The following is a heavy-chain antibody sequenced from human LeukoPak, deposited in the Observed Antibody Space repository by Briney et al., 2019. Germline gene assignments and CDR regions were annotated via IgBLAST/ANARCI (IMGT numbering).Heavy chain of an antibody. CDR3: ARDLSRGDVVAVPSALFDY. CDR2: ISYDGSNK. V-gene: IGHV3-30-3*01. CDR1: GFTFSSYA. J-gene: IGHJ4*02. D-gene: IGHD2-2*01. Sequence: GGSLRLSCAASGFTFSSYAMHWVRQAPGKGLEWVAVISYDGSNKYYADSVKGRFTISRDNSKNTLYLQMNSLRAEDTAVYYCARDLSRGDVVAVPSALFDYWGQGTLVTVSS.